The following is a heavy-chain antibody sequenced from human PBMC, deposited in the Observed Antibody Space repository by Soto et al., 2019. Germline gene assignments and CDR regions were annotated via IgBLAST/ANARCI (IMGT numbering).Heavy chain of an antibody. CDR3: AHRIAAAGTGTDAFDI. V-gene: IGHV2-5*01. CDR1: GFSLSTSGVG. J-gene: IGHJ3*02. Sequence: QITLKESGPTLVKPTQTLTLTCTFSGFSLSTSGVGVGWIRQPPGKALEWLALIYWTDDKRYSPSLKSRLTITKDTSKNQVVLTMTNMDPVDTATYYCAHRIAAAGTGTDAFDIWGQGTMVTVSS. D-gene: IGHD6-13*01. CDR2: IYWTDDK.